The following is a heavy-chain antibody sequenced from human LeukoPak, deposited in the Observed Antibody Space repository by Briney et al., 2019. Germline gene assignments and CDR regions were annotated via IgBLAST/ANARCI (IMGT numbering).Heavy chain of an antibody. D-gene: IGHD3-10*01. CDR2: ISSSSSYI. CDR3: ARDLSFGAPYNWFDP. Sequence: PGGSLRLSCAASGFTFSSYSMNWVRQAPGKGLEWVSSISSSSSYIYYADSVKGRFTISRDNAKNSLYLQMNSLRAEDTAVYYCARDLSFGAPYNWFDPWGQGTLVTVSS. J-gene: IGHJ5*02. V-gene: IGHV3-21*01. CDR1: GFTFSSYS.